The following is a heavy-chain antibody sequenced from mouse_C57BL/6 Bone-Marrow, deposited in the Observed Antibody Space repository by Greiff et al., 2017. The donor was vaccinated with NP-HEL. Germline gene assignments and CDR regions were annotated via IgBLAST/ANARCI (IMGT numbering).Heavy chain of an antibody. CDR2: IYPSDSET. Sequence: VQLKQPGAELVRPGSSVKLSCKASGYTFTSYWMDWVKQRPGQGLEWIGNIYPSDSETHYNQTFKAKATLTVDKSSSTAYMQLSSLTSEDSAVYYCARGDYDYDRYFDVWGTGTTVTVSS. D-gene: IGHD2-4*01. CDR3: ARGDYDYDRYFDV. J-gene: IGHJ1*03. CDR1: GYTFTSYW. V-gene: IGHV1-61*01.